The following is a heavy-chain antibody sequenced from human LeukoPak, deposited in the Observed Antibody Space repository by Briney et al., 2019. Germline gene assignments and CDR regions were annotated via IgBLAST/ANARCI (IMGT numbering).Heavy chain of an antibody. CDR1: GYTFTSYD. Sequence: ASVKVSCKASGYTFTSYDINWVRQATGQGLEWMGWMSPNGGSTSFAQKFQGRITMTRNTSISTAYVELSSLRSEDTAVYYCARGVRTDVWGQGATVTVSS. D-gene: IGHD2-2*01. CDR3: ARGVRTDV. V-gene: IGHV1-8*01. J-gene: IGHJ6*02. CDR2: MSPNGGST.